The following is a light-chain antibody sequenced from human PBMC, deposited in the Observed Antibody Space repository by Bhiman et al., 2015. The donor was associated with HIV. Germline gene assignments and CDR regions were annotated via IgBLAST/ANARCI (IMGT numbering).Light chain of an antibody. CDR3: GTWDSSLSAVV. Sequence: QSVLTQPPSVSAAPGQKVTISCSGSSSNIGNNYVSWYQQLPGTAPKVLIYDNSRRPSGIPARFSGSKSGTSATLAITALQTGDEGDYYCGTWDSSLSAVVFGGGTKLTVL. V-gene: IGLV1-51*01. CDR2: DNS. J-gene: IGLJ2*01. CDR1: SSNIGNNY.